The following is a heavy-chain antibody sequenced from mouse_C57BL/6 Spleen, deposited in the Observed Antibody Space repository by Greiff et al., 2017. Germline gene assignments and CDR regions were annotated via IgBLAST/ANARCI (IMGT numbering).Heavy chain of an antibody. CDR3: AGRDGSRGCDY. CDR2: IDPSDSYT. J-gene: IGHJ2*01. V-gene: IGHV1-69*01. CDR1: GYTFTSYW. Sequence: VQLLQPGAELVMPGASVKLSCKASGYTFTSYWMHWVKQRPGHGLEWIGEIDPSDSYTNYTQKFKGKSTFTVDTSSSTAYLQLSSLTSEDSAVXYCAGRDGSRGCDYWGQGTTLTVSS. D-gene: IGHD1-1*01.